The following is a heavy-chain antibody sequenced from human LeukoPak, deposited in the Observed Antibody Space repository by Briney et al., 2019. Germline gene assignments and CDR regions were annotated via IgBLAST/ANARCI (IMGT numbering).Heavy chain of an antibody. J-gene: IGHJ3*02. CDR3: ARGLPTNAFDI. V-gene: IGHV3-74*01. CDR1: GFTFSSYW. Sequence: PGGSLRLSCAASGFTFSSYWMHWVRQAPGKGLVWVSHVNSEGSDTIYADSAKGRFTISRDNAKNTLYLQMNSLRADDTAVYYCARGLPTNAFDIWGQGRMVTVSS. D-gene: IGHD5-24*01. CDR2: VNSEGSDT.